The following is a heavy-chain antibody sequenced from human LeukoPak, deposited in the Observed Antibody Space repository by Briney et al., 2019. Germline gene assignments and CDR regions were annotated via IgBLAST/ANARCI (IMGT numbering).Heavy chain of an antibody. CDR3: ARDRGLGYCSGGSCYSLGY. Sequence: GASVKVSCKASGYTFTSYGISWVRQAPGQGLEWMGWISAYNGNTNYAQKLQGRVTMTTDTSTSTAYMELRSLRSDDTAVYYCARDRGLGYCSGGSCYSLGYWGQEPWSPSPQ. V-gene: IGHV1-18*01. CDR1: GYTFTSYG. CDR2: ISAYNGNT. J-gene: IGHJ4*01. D-gene: IGHD2-15*01.